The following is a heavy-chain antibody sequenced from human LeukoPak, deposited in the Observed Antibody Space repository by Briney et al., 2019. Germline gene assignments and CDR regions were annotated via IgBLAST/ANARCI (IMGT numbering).Heavy chain of an antibody. J-gene: IGHJ4*02. V-gene: IGHV4-39*01. D-gene: IGHD3-10*01. CDR3: VRYVFYGSGIYYFDY. CDR1: GGSISSSSHY. CDR2: INYSGST. Sequence: SETLSLTCTVSGGSISSSSHYWSWIRQPPGKGLEWIASINYSGSTYYNPSLKSRVTISVDTSKNQYSLKLSSVTPADTAVFYCVRYVFYGSGIYYFDYWGQGTLVTVSS.